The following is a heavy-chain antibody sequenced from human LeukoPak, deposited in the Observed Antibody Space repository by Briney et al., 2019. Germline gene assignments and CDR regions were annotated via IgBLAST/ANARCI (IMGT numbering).Heavy chain of an antibody. D-gene: IGHD3-3*02. Sequence: PSETLSLTCGVHGGSFSGYSCNWIRQPPGKGLEWIGEINHRGSTNYNPSLKSRVTISEDTSKKQFSLKLTSVTAADTAVYYCARAPLGQSFQHWGQGTLVTVSS. V-gene: IGHV4-34*01. J-gene: IGHJ1*01. CDR3: ARAPLGQSFQH. CDR1: GGSFSGYS. CDR2: INHRGST.